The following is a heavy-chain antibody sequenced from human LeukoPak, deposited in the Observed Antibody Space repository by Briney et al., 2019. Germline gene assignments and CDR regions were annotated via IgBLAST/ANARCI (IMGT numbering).Heavy chain of an antibody. Sequence: ASVKVSCKASGYTFTSYYMHWVRQAPGQGLEWMGIINPSGGSTNYAQKFQGRVTMSRDTSTSTVYMELSSLRSEDTAVYYCARDLEESSTSCYLDYWGQGTLVTVSS. J-gene: IGHJ4*02. D-gene: IGHD2-2*01. CDR3: ARDLEESSTSCYLDY. V-gene: IGHV1-46*01. CDR1: GYTFTSYY. CDR2: INPSGGST.